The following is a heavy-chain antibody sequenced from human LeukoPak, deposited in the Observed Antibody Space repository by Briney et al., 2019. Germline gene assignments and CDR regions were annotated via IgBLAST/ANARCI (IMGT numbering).Heavy chain of an antibody. D-gene: IGHD1-26*01. J-gene: IGHJ4*02. CDR2: ISRSGSTK. CDR1: GFTFSDYN. CDR3: AKDPGANSGSYYGDYFDY. V-gene: IGHV3-11*01. Sequence: PGGSLRLSCAASGFTFSDYNMRWIRQAPGKGLEWVSSISRSGSTKYYADSVKGRFTISRDNSKNTLYLQMNSLRAEDTAVYYCAKDPGANSGSYYGDYFDYWGQGTLVTVSS.